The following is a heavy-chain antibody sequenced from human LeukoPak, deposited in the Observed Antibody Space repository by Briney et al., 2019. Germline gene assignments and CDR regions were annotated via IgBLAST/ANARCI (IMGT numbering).Heavy chain of an antibody. CDR3: ARDSNPETLLLWFGELSYFDY. D-gene: IGHD3-10*01. CDR2: ISAYNGNT. Sequence: ASVKVSCKASGYTFTSYGISWVRQAPGQGLEWMGCISAYNGNTNYAQKLQGRVTMTTDTSTSTAYMELRSLRSDDTAVYYCARDSNPETLLLWFGELSYFDYWGQGTLVTVSS. CDR1: GYTFTSYG. V-gene: IGHV1-18*01. J-gene: IGHJ4*02.